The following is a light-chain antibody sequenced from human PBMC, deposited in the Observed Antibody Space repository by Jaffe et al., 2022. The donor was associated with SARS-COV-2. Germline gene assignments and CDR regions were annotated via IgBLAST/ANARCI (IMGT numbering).Light chain of an antibody. Sequence: QSVLTQPPSVSGTPGQRVTISCSGSSSNIGSNTVNWFQRLPGTAPKLLIYRSDQRPSGVPDRLSGSKSGTSASLAISGLQSEDEADYYCAVWDDSLNGVVFGGGTKVAVL. J-gene: IGLJ2*01. V-gene: IGLV1-44*01. CDR1: SSNIGSNT. CDR3: AVWDDSLNGVV. CDR2: RSD.